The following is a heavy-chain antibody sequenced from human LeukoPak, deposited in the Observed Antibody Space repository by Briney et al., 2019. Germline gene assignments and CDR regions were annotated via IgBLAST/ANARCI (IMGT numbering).Heavy chain of an antibody. CDR2: IYHSGST. J-gene: IGHJ4*02. CDR1: GFTFSTNAM. V-gene: IGHV4-4*02. Sequence: GSLRLSCAASGFTFSTNAMSWVRQPPGKGLEWIGEIYHSGSTNYNPSFKSRVTLLVDKSKNLLSLKLSSVTAADTAVYYCARDSTERPLDYWGQGTLVTVSS. D-gene: IGHD2-2*01. CDR3: ARDSTERPLDY.